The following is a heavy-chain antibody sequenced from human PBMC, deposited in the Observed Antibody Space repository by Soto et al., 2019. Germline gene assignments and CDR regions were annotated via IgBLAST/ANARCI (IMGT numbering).Heavy chain of an antibody. J-gene: IGHJ5*02. CDR1: GYTFTSSG. V-gene: IGHV1-18*01. Sequence: QVQLVQSGAEVKKPGASVKCSCKASGYTFTSSGISWVRKDPGQGLEWMGWISAYNGNTNYEQKLQGRVTMTTDTSTSTVYMELRSLRSDYTAVYYCARDPPYSSGWYAGFDPWGQGTLVTVSS. CDR3: ARDPPYSSGWYAGFDP. CDR2: ISAYNGNT. D-gene: IGHD6-19*01.